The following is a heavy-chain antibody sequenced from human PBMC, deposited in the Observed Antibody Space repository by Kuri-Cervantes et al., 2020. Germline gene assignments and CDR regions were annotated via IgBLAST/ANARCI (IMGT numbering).Heavy chain of an antibody. Sequence: GSLRLSCAASGFTFSIYSMSWVRQAPGKGLEWVGSIYYNGSTNYNPSLKSRVTTSIDTPKSQFSLKLRSVTAADTAVYYCARGRTPPTYYYDSSGYYRHAEYFQHWGQGTLVTVSS. CDR3: ARGRTPPTYYYDSSGYYRHAEYFQH. J-gene: IGHJ1*01. V-gene: IGHV4-59*12. CDR2: IYYNGST. D-gene: IGHD3-22*01. CDR1: GFTFSIYS.